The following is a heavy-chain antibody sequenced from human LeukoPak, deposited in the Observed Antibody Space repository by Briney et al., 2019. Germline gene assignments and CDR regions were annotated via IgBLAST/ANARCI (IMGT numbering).Heavy chain of an antibody. Sequence: ASVKVSCKASGYTFTSYGISWVRQAPGQGLEWMGWISAYNGNTNYAQKLQGRVTMTTDTSTSTAYMELRSLRSDDTAVYYCARDSIAVAGVPTRPFDYWGQGTLVTVSS. CDR3: ARDSIAVAGVPTRPFDY. CDR1: GYTFTSYG. CDR2: ISAYNGNT. D-gene: IGHD6-19*01. V-gene: IGHV1-18*01. J-gene: IGHJ4*02.